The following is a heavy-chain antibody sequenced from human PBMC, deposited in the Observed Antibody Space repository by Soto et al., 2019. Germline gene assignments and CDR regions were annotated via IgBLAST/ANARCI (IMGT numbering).Heavy chain of an antibody. J-gene: IGHJ4*02. V-gene: IGHV3-33*01. CDR3: ARRGGSGLWAIEY. Sequence: QVQLVESGGGVVQPGRSLRLSCTASGFTFSNYGMHWVRQAPGTGLEWMAAIWYDGGNKYYADSVKGRFTISRDNSKNTLYLQMNSLRAEDTAVYYFARRGGSGLWAIEYGGQGTLVTVSS. D-gene: IGHD6-19*01. CDR1: GFTFSNYG. CDR2: IWYDGGNK.